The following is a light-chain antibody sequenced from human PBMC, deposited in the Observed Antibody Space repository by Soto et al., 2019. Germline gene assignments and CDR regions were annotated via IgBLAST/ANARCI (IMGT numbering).Light chain of an antibody. CDR1: MRDVGAYNL. Sequence: QSALTQPASVSGSAGQSITISCSGTMRDVGAYNLVSWYQQHPGKAPKLMIYEVSKRPSGVPDRFSGSKSGNTASLTVSGLQAEDEADYYCSSYAGSNNYVVFGGGTKLTVL. V-gene: IGLV2-8*01. CDR2: EVS. CDR3: SSYAGSNNYVV. J-gene: IGLJ2*01.